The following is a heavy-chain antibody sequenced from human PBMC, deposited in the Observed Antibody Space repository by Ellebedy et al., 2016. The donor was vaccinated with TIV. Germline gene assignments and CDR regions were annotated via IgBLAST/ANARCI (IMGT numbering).Heavy chain of an antibody. CDR1: GFTFSSYG. Sequence: GESLKISCAASGFTFSSYGMSWVRKAPGKGLEWVSSISGSAVNTYYADSVKGRFTISRDNSKNTLFLQLNSLRADDTALYYCAKDRDSNPFSWFDPWGQGTLVTVSS. CDR3: AKDRDSNPFSWFDP. J-gene: IGHJ5*02. D-gene: IGHD2-21*02. V-gene: IGHV3-23*01. CDR2: ISGSAVNT.